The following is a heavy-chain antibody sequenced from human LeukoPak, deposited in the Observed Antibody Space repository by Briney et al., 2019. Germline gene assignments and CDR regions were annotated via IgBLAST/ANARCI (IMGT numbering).Heavy chain of an antibody. Sequence: ASVKVSCKASGYTFTGYYMHWVRQAPGQGLEWMGWINPNSGGTNYAQKFQGRVTMTTDTSTSTAYMELRSLRSDDTAVYYCARGAPYYDFWSGYYMGKNAFDIWGQGTMVTVSS. V-gene: IGHV1-2*02. CDR1: GYTFTGYY. CDR2: INPNSGGT. CDR3: ARGAPYYDFWSGYYMGKNAFDI. J-gene: IGHJ3*02. D-gene: IGHD3-3*01.